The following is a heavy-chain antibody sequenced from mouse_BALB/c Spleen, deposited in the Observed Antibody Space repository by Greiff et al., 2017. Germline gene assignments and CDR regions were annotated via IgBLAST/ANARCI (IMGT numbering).Heavy chain of an antibody. D-gene: IGHD1-1*01. Sequence: EVKLVESGPGLVKPSQSLSLTCTVTGYSITSDYAWNWIRQFPGNKLEWMGYISYSGSTSYNPSLKSRISITRDTSKNQFFLQLNSVTTEDTATYYCARERDNYYGSSHFDYWGQGTTLTVSS. CDR2: ISYSGST. V-gene: IGHV3-2*02. CDR3: ARERDNYYGSSHFDY. CDR1: GYSITSDYA. J-gene: IGHJ2*01.